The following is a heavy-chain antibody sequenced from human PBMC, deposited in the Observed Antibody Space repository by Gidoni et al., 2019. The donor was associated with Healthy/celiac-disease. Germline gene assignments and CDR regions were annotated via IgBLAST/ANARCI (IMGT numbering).Heavy chain of an antibody. CDR1: GFTFSSYW. Sequence: EVQLVESGGGLVQAGGSMRLSCAASGFTFSSYWMHWVRQAPGKGLVWVSRINSDGSRTSYENSVKGRLTISRDNAKNTLYLQMNSLRAEDTAVYYCASSSDHYYDSSGYLDAFDIWGQGTMVTVSS. V-gene: IGHV3-74*01. J-gene: IGHJ3*02. CDR2: INSDGSRT. D-gene: IGHD3-22*01. CDR3: ASSSDHYYDSSGYLDAFDI.